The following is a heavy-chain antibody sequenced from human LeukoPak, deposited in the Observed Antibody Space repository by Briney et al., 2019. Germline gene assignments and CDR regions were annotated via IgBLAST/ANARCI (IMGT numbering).Heavy chain of an antibody. D-gene: IGHD6-13*01. J-gene: IGHJ6*02. Sequence: PGGSLRLSCAASGFTFRNYGMHWVRQAPGKGLEWVAVIWYDGSKKYYAESVKGRFTISRDNSRDTPYVQMDSLRAEDTAVYFCARAGGIAAAGTQYYGMDVWDQGTSVTVSS. CDR1: GFTFRNYG. CDR3: ARAGGIAAAGTQYYGMDV. CDR2: IWYDGSKK. V-gene: IGHV3-33*01.